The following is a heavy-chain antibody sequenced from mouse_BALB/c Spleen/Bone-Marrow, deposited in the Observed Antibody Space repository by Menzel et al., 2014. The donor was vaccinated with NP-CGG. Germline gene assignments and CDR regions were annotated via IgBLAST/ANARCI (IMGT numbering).Heavy chain of an antibody. CDR2: IYPGDGDP. CDR3: ARNFPFDY. V-gene: IGHV1-87*01. Sequence: QVQLQQSGAELARPGASVKLSCKASGYTFTSYWMQWVKQRPGQGLEWIGAIYPGDGDPGYTQKFKGKATLTADKSSTTAYMQLSSLTSEDSAVYYCARNFPFDYWGQGTTLTVSS. CDR1: GYTFTSYW. J-gene: IGHJ2*01.